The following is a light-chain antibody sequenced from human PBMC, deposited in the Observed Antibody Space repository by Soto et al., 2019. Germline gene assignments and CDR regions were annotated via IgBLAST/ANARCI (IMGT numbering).Light chain of an antibody. CDR2: TNH. CDR3: AAWDDSLNAVV. CDR1: ASNLGGNP. V-gene: IGLV1-44*01. Sequence: QPVLTQPPSASGTPGRRVTISCSGSASNLGGNPVNWYQHLPGAAPKLLIYTNHQRPSGVPDRFSGSKSGTSASLAISGLRSEDEANFYCAAWDDSLNAVVFGGGTKLTVL. J-gene: IGLJ2*01.